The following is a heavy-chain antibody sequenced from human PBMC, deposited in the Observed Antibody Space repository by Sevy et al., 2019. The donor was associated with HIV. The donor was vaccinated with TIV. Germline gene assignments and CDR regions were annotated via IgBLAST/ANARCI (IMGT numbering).Heavy chain of an antibody. CDR1: GFTFSSYE. Sequence: GGSLRLSCAASGFTFSSYEMNWVRQAPGKGLEWDSYISSSGSTIYYADSVKGRFTISRDNAKNSLYLQMNSLRAEDTAVYYCASDFSYCTNGVCYDYYYGMDVWGQGTTVTVSS. J-gene: IGHJ6*02. D-gene: IGHD2-8*01. CDR3: ASDFSYCTNGVCYDYYYGMDV. CDR2: ISSSGSTI. V-gene: IGHV3-48*03.